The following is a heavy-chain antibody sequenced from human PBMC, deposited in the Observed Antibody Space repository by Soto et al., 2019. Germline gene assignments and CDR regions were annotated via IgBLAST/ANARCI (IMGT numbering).Heavy chain of an antibody. CDR3: ARDYGDLDFDY. Sequence: QVPLVQSGGEVKKPGASVKVSCKASGYTFTSYDINWVRQATGQGLEWMGWMNSNSGNTGYAQKFKGRVTMTRNTSISTAYMELSSLRTDDTAVYYCARDYGDLDFDYWGQGTLVTVSS. D-gene: IGHD4-17*01. CDR2: MNSNSGNT. CDR1: GYTFTSYD. J-gene: IGHJ4*02. V-gene: IGHV1-8*01.